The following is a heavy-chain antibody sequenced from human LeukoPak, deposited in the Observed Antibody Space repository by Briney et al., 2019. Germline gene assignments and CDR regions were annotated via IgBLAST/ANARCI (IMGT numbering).Heavy chain of an antibody. V-gene: IGHV1-18*01. CDR1: GYTFTSYG. J-gene: IGHJ3*02. D-gene: IGHD3-10*01. CDR2: ISDYNGNT. CDR3: ARVRFGDHAFDR. Sequence: GSSVKVSFKCSGYTFTSYGISWLRQPPGQGLEWMGWISDYNGNTNYAQKLQGRLTMTTDTSTRTAYMEMRSLRYDDTDVYYCARVRFGDHAFDRWGQGRMVTVSS.